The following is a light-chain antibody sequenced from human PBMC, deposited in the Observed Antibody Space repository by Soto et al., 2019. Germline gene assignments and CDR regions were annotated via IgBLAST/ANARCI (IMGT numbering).Light chain of an antibody. Sequence: QSVLSHPASVSWSPGQSITISCTGTSSDVGGYNYVSWYQQHPGKAPKLMIYEVSNRPSGVSNRFSGSKSGNTASLTISGLQAEEEADYYCSSYTSSSTVFGTGTKVTVL. CDR3: SSYTSSSTV. J-gene: IGLJ1*01. CDR2: EVS. CDR1: SSDVGGYNY. V-gene: IGLV2-14*01.